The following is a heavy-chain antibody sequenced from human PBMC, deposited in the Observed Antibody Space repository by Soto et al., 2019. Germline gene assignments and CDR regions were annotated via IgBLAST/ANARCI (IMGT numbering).Heavy chain of an antibody. CDR2: ISSNSAYI. Sequence: GGSLRLSCAASGFTFCSFTMNWVRQAPGKGLEWVSTISSNSAYIYYTDALRGRFTISRDNAKNSLHLQMNSLRAEDTAVYYCTRDASRDSSARGWFDPWGPGTLVTVSS. J-gene: IGHJ5*02. D-gene: IGHD6-13*01. CDR3: TRDASRDSSARGWFDP. CDR1: GFTFCSFT. V-gene: IGHV3-21*01.